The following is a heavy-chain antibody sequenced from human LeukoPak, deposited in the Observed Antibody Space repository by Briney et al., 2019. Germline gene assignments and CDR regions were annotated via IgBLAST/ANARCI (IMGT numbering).Heavy chain of an antibody. Sequence: SQTLSLTCTVSGGSISSGGYYWSWIRQHPGKGLEWIGYIYYSGSSYYNPSLKSRVTISVDTSKNQFSLKLSSVTAADTAVYYCARDELGYGSGSYYGMDVWGQGTTVTVSS. J-gene: IGHJ6*02. V-gene: IGHV4-30-4*08. CDR1: GGSISSGGYY. CDR3: ARDELGYGSGSYYGMDV. D-gene: IGHD3-10*01. CDR2: IYYSGSS.